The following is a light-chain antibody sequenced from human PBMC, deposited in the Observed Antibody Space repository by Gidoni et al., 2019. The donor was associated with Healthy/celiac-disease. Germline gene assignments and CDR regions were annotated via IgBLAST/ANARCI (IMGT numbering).Light chain of an antibody. CDR1: QSVSSY. J-gene: IGKJ1*01. Sequence: EIVLTQYPATLSLSPGERATLSCRASQSVSSYLAWYQQKPGQAPRLLIYDASNRATGIPARFSGSGSGTDFTLTISSLEPEDFAVYYCQQRSNWPSWTFGQGTKVEIK. CDR2: DAS. V-gene: IGKV3-11*01. CDR3: QQRSNWPSWT.